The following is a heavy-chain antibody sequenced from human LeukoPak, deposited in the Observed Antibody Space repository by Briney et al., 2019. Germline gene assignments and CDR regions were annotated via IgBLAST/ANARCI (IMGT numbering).Heavy chain of an antibody. CDR3: AKPITTSGASDGFDI. D-gene: IGHD3-3*01. CDR2: IKQDGSEK. CDR1: GFAFSNYW. J-gene: IGHJ3*02. Sequence: GGSLRLSCAASGFAFSNYWMNWVRQAPGKGLEWVANIKQDGSEKYYVDSVKGRFTISRDNAKNSLYMQMNSLRAEDTAVYYCAKPITTSGASDGFDIWGQGAKLTVSS. V-gene: IGHV3-7*01.